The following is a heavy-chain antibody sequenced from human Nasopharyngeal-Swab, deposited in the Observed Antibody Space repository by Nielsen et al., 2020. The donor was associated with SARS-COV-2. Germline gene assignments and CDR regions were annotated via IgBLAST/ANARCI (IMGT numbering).Heavy chain of an antibody. CDR3: AADYDILTGYYVTT. Sequence: GGSLRLSCAASGFTFSSYAMSWVRQAPGKGLEWVSAISGSGGSTYYADSVKGRFTISRDNSKNTLYLQMNSLRAEDTAVYYYAADYDILTGYYVTTWGQGTLVTVSS. D-gene: IGHD3-9*01. CDR2: ISGSGGST. V-gene: IGHV3-23*01. J-gene: IGHJ5*02. CDR1: GFTFSSYA.